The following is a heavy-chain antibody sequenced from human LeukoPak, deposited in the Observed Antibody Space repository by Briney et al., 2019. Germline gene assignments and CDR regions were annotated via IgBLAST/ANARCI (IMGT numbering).Heavy chain of an antibody. J-gene: IGHJ3*01. V-gene: IGHV3-21*01. D-gene: IGHD1-26*01. CDR3: ARGTSGSYPNDAFDV. CDR1: GFTFSRYS. CDR2: ISSSSSFI. Sequence: PGGSLRLSCAASGFTFSRYSMNWVRQAPGKGLEWVSSISSSSSFIYYADSVKGRFTISRDNAKNSLYLQMNSLRAEDTAVYYCARGTSGSYPNDAFDVWGQGTMVTVSS.